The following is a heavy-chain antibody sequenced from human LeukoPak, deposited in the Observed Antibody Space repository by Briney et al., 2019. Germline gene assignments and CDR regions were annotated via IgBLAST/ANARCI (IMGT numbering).Heavy chain of an antibody. CDR3: ARDHVGHRSAAGTTILPAVDY. D-gene: IGHD6-13*01. CDR1: GYTFTSYY. J-gene: IGHJ4*02. V-gene: IGHV1-46*01. Sequence: ASVKASCKASGYTFTSYYMHWVRQAPGQGLEWMGIINPSGGSTSYAQKFQGRVTMTRDTSTSTVYMELSSLRSEDTAVYYCARDHVGHRSAAGTTILPAVDYWGQGTLVTVSS. CDR2: INPSGGST.